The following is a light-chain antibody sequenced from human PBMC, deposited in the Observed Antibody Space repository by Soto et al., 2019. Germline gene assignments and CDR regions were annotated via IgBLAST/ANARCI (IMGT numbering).Light chain of an antibody. V-gene: IGLV1-44*01. J-gene: IGLJ2*01. CDR3: AAWDDSLGILV. CDR1: SSNIGSNP. Sequence: QSVLTQPPSASGTPGQRVTISCSGSSSNIGSNPVNWYQQLPGTAPKLLIYGNHQRPSGVPDRFSGSKSVTSASLAISGLQSEDAADYYCAAWDDSLGILVFGGGTKLSVL. CDR2: GNH.